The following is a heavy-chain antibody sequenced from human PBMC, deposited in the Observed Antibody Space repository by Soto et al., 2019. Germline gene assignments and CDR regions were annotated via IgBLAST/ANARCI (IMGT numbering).Heavy chain of an antibody. Sequence: EVQLVESGGGLIQPGGSLRLSCAASGFTVSSNYMSWVRQAPGKGLEWVSVIYSGGSTYYADSVKGRFTISRDNSKNTLYLQMNSLRAEDTAVYYCASKTPSGSYFQPLRDAFDIWGQGTMVTVSS. CDR2: IYSGGST. CDR3: ASKTPSGSYFQPLRDAFDI. D-gene: IGHD1-26*01. CDR1: GFTVSSNY. V-gene: IGHV3-53*01. J-gene: IGHJ3*02.